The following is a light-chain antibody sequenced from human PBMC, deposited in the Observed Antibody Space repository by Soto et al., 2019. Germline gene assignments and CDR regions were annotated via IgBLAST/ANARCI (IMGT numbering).Light chain of an antibody. CDR1: QSIRSW. J-gene: IGKJ1*01. CDR3: QQYNHYWT. CDR2: DAS. Sequence: DIKMTQSPSTLSASVGDRVTITCRASQSIRSWLAWYQQKPVKAPKVLIYDASSLESGVPSRFSGSGSGTEFSLTISSLPPDDFATYYCQQYNHYWTFGQGTRVEIK. V-gene: IGKV1-5*01.